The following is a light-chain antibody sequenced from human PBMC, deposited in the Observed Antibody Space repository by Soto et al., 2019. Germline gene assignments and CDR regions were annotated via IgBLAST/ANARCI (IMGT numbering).Light chain of an antibody. CDR2: GAS. CDR1: QSVSSSY. J-gene: IGKJ4*01. Sequence: EIVLTQSPGTLSLSPGERATLSCRASQSVSSSYLAWYQQKPGQAPRLLIYGASSRATGIPDRFSGSGPGTDLTLTISRLEPEDFAVYYCQQYGSSPLTFGGGTKV. V-gene: IGKV3-20*01. CDR3: QQYGSSPLT.